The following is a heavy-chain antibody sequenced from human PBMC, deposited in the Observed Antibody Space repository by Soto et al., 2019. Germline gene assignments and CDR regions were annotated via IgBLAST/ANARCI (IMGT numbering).Heavy chain of an antibody. CDR3: ARDLGGYDXLTXXDY. CDR2: INPSGGST. D-gene: IGHD3-9*01. Sequence: ASVKVSCKASGYTFTSYYMHWVRQAPGQGLEWMGIINPSGGSTSYAQKFQGRVTMTRDTSTSTVYMELSSLRSEDTAVYYCARDLGGYDXLTXXDYWGQGTLVTVSS. J-gene: IGHJ4*02. CDR1: GYTFTSYY. V-gene: IGHV1-46*01.